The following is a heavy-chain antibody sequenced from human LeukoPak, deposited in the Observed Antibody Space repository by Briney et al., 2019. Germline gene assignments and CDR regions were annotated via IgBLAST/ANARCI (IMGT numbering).Heavy chain of an antibody. J-gene: IGHJ5*02. CDR3: ASSPSWGFDP. CDR1: GGSISSYY. Sequence: SETLSLTCTVSGGSISSYYLSWIRQPPGKGLEWIGYIYYSGSTNYNPSPKSRVTISVDTSKNQFSLKLSSVTAADTAVYYCASSPSWGFDPWGQGTLVTVSS. CDR2: IYYSGST. D-gene: IGHD2-2*01. V-gene: IGHV4-59*01.